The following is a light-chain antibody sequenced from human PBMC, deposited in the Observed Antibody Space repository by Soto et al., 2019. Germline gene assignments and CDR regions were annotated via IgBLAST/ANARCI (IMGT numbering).Light chain of an antibody. CDR3: QQYDRSPWT. CDR2: GAS. J-gene: IGKJ1*01. V-gene: IGKV3-20*01. CDR1: QSVSSSY. Sequence: EIVLTQSPGTLSLSPGERATLSCRASQSVSSSYLAWHQQKPGQAPRLLIYGASSRATGIPYRFSGSGSGTDFTLTISRLEPEDFAVYYCQQYDRSPWTFGQGTKVEIK.